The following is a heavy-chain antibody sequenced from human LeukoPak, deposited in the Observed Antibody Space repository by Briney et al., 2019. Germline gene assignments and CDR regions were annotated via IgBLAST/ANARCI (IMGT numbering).Heavy chain of an antibody. V-gene: IGHV4-59*08. CDR1: GGSFSGYY. CDR3: ARAPSSAFSFDF. J-gene: IGHJ4*02. D-gene: IGHD3-22*01. CDR2: IYYNGNT. Sequence: SETLSLTCAVYGGSFSGYYWSWIRQPPGKGLEWIGYIYYNGNTNSNPSLKSRVTISVDTSQNQFSLKLTSMTAADTAVYYCARAPSSAFSFDFWSQGTLVTVSS.